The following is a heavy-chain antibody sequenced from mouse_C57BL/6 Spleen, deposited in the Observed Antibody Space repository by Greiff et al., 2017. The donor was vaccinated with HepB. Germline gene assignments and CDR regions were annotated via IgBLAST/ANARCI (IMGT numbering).Heavy chain of an antibody. D-gene: IGHD2-1*01. CDR3: ARSYGNSYFDY. CDR1: GYTFTDYY. CDR2: IYPGSGNT. V-gene: IGHV1-76*01. Sequence: QVQLKESGAELVRPGASVKLSCKASGYTFTDYYINWVKQRPGQGLEWIARIYPGSGNTYYNEKFKGKATLTAEKSSSTAYMQLSSLTSEDSAVYFCARSYGNSYFDYWGQGTTLTVSS. J-gene: IGHJ2*01.